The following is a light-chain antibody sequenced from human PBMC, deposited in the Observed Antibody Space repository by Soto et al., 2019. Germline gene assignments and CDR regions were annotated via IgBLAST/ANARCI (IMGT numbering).Light chain of an antibody. Sequence: QSVLTQPPSASGSPGQSVTISCTGTCSDIGAFNSISWYQQYPGKAPKLIIFDITQRPSGVPDRFSGSKSANTASLTVSGLQDEDEADYHCSSHAGSNSLMVFGGGTKLTVL. V-gene: IGLV2-8*01. CDR3: SSHAGSNSLMV. CDR1: CSDIGAFNS. CDR2: DIT. J-gene: IGLJ2*01.